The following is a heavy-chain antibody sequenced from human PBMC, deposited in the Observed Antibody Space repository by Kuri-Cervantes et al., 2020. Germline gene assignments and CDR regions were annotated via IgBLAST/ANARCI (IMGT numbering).Heavy chain of an antibody. Sequence: GESLKISCAASGFTFSDYYMSWIRQAPGKGLEWVSYISSSGSTIYYADSVKGRFTISRDNAKNSLYLQMNSLRAEDTAVYYCAGFRELIPGAFDIWGQGTMVTVSS. D-gene: IGHD3-10*01. J-gene: IGHJ3*02. CDR1: GFTFSDYY. V-gene: IGHV3-11*04. CDR2: ISSSGSTI. CDR3: AGFRELIPGAFDI.